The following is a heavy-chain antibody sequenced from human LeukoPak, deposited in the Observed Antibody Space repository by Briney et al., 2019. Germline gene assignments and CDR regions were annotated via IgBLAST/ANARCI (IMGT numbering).Heavy chain of an antibody. D-gene: IGHD6-19*01. V-gene: IGHV3-30*02. J-gene: IGHJ1*01. Sequence: GGSLRLSCAASGFTFKNYGMHWVRQAPGKGLEGVAFIRYDGSNKYYADSVKGRFTISRDNSKNTLYLQMNRLRAEDTAVYYCARGGKIALAGTRSPQYFQHWGQGTLVTVSS. CDR1: GFTFKNYG. CDR3: ARGGKIALAGTRSPQYFQH. CDR2: IRYDGSNK.